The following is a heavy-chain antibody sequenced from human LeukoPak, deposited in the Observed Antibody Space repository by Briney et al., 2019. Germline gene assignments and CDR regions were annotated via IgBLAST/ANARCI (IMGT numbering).Heavy chain of an antibody. CDR1: GGSISSYY. D-gene: IGHD3-22*01. CDR3: ARDRDYYDSSGYFDY. CDR2: IYYSGST. V-gene: IGHV4-59*01. J-gene: IGHJ4*02. Sequence: PSETLSLTCTVSGGSISSYYWSWIRQPPGKGLEWIGYIYYSGSTNYNPSLKSRVTISVDTSKNQFPLKLSSVTAADTAVYYCARDRDYYDSSGYFDYWGQGTLVTVSS.